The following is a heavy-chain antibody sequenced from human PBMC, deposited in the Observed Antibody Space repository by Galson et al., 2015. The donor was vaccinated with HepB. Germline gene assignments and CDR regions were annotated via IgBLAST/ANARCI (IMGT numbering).Heavy chain of an antibody. V-gene: IGHV1-3*01. CDR2: INAGNGNT. Sequence: SVKVSCKASGYTFTSYAMHWVRQAPGQRLEWMGWINAGNGNTKYSQKFQGRVTITRDTSASTAYMELSSLRSEDTAVYYCARDRKGMTTEKYFDYWGQGTLVTVSS. CDR1: GYTFTSYA. J-gene: IGHJ4*02. CDR3: ARDRKGMTTEKYFDY. D-gene: IGHD4-17*01.